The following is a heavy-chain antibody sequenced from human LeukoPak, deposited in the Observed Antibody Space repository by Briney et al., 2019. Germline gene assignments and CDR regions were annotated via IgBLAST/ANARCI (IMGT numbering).Heavy chain of an antibody. CDR2: INHSGST. CDR1: GGSFSGYY. V-gene: IGHV4-34*01. J-gene: IGHJ4*02. D-gene: IGHD2-2*02. CDR3: ARGEGGCSSTSCYTYPFDY. Sequence: SETLSLTCAGYGGSFSGYYWSWIRQPPGKGLEWVGEINHSGSTNSNPSLKSRVTISVDTSKNQFSLKLSSVTAADTAVYYCARGEGGCSSTSCYTYPFDYWGQGTLVTVSS.